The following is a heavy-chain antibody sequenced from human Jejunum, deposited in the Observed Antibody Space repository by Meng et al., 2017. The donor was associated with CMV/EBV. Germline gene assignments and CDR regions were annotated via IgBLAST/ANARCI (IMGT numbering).Heavy chain of an antibody. CDR1: GFSLTTIVHS. V-gene: IGHV2-5*02. D-gene: IGHD2-2*01. J-gene: IGHJ5*02. CDR2: LHVADSD. Sequence: QITLTESGPTLVKPTXTLTLTCSFSGFSLTTIVHSVGWIRQPPGKAPEWLALLHVADSDYYTPFLRSRLPVTRDISKNEVVLTMTNMDPADTATYYCVHRSSSSTGEVSWGQGTLVTVAS. CDR3: VHRSSSSTGEVS.